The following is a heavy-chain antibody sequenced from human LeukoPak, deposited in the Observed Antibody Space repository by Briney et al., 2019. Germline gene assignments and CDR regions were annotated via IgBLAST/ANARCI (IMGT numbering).Heavy chain of an antibody. CDR3: ATRGTYYYGSGSYWNWFDP. V-gene: IGHV1-69*01. Sequence: SVKVSCKASGGIFSSYAISWVRQAPGQGLEWMGGIIPIFGTANYAQKFQGRVTITADESTSTAYMELSSLRSEDTAVYYCATRGTYYYGSGSYWNWFDPWGQGTLVTVSS. CDR1: GGIFSSYA. J-gene: IGHJ5*02. CDR2: IIPIFGTA. D-gene: IGHD3-10*01.